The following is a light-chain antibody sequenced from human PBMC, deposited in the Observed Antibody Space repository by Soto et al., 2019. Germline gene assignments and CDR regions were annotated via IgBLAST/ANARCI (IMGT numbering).Light chain of an antibody. CDR1: SSDVGSGNF. CDR3: SSFTTTNTWV. CDR2: EVT. J-gene: IGLJ3*02. V-gene: IGLV2-14*01. Sequence: QAASVSGSPGQSMTISCTGTSSDVGSGNFVSWFQQHPGKAPKLMIYEVTNRPSGVSYRFSGSKSGNTASLTISGLQAEDEADYYCSSFTTTNTWVFGGGTKLTVL.